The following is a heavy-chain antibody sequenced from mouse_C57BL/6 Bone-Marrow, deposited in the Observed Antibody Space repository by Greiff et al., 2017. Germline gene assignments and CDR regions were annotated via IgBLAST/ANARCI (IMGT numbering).Heavy chain of an antibody. J-gene: IGHJ3*01. CDR2: IYPRDGST. CDR3: ARDYPWFAY. D-gene: IGHD2-4*01. Sequence: VQLQQSGPELVKPGASVKLSCKASGYTFTSYDINWVKQRPGQGLEWIGWIYPRDGSTQYNEKFKGKATVTVDTSSSTAYMELHSLTSEDSAVYFCARDYPWFAYWGQGTLVTVSA. CDR1: GYTFTSYD. V-gene: IGHV1-85*01.